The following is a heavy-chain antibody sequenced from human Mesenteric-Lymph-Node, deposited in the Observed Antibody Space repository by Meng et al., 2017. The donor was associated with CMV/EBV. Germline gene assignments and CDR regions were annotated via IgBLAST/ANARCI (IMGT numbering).Heavy chain of an antibody. CDR1: GYTFTSCA. CDR2: SNAGNGYT. V-gene: IGHV1-3*02. CDR3: GRGTRSVDI. J-gene: IGHJ3*02. D-gene: IGHD3-3*01. Sequence: ASVKVSCKASGYTFTSCALHWVRQAPGQRLECMGWSNAGNGYTKYSQEFPGRVTITRDTSASTAYMELSSLRSEDTAVYYCGRGTRSVDIWGQGTLVTVSS.